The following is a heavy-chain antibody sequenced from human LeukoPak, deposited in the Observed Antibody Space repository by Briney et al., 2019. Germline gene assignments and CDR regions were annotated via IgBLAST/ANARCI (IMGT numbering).Heavy chain of an antibody. J-gene: IGHJ6*02. CDR3: TRHVEYGSGSYYSFNYYYYGMDV. CDR1: GFTLSGSA. V-gene: IGHV3-73*01. Sequence: GGSLRLSCAASGFTLSGSAMHWVRQASGKGLEGVGRIRSKANSYATAYAASVKGRFTISRDDSKNTAYLQMNSLKTEDTAVYYCTRHVEYGSGSYYSFNYYYYGMDVWGQGTTVTVSS. D-gene: IGHD3-10*01. CDR2: IRSKANSYAT.